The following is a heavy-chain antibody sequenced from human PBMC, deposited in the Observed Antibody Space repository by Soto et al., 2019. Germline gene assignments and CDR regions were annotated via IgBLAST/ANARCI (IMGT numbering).Heavy chain of an antibody. CDR3: PRACPRLVNRRNWFDP. Sequence: SETLSLTCAVYGGSFSGYYWSWIRQPPGKGLEWIGEINHSGSTNYNPSLKSRVTISVDTSKNQFSLKLSSVTAADTAVYYCPRACPRLVNRRNWFDPWGQGTLVTVSS. CDR2: INHSGST. CDR1: GGSFSGYY. V-gene: IGHV4-34*01. D-gene: IGHD3-9*01. J-gene: IGHJ5*01.